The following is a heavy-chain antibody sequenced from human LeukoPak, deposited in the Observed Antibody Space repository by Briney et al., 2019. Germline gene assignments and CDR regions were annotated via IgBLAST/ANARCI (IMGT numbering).Heavy chain of an antibody. Sequence: ASVKVSCKASGYTFTGYYIHWVRQAPGQGLEGMGWINPNTSGTNYAQKFQGRVTMTRDTSINTAYMELNRLRSDDTAVFYCARRYCSDTLCYFFDYWGQGTLVTVSS. CDR2: INPNTSGT. V-gene: IGHV1-2*02. J-gene: IGHJ4*02. CDR3: ARRYCSDTLCYFFDY. D-gene: IGHD2-15*01. CDR1: GYTFTGYY.